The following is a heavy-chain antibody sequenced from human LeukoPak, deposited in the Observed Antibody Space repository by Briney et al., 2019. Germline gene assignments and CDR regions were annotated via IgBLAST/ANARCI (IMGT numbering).Heavy chain of an antibody. D-gene: IGHD2/OR15-2a*01. J-gene: IGHJ4*02. CDR2: VYYTGTT. V-gene: IGHV4-39*01. CDR1: GGSISNTIYH. CDR3: AIYANSAAVY. Sequence: SETLSLTCTVSGGSISNTIYHGGWIRQPPGKGLEWIGTVYYTGTTYHNPSLKSRVTISVDTSKNQFSLTLHSVTAADTAVYYCAIYANSAAVYWGQGALVTVSS.